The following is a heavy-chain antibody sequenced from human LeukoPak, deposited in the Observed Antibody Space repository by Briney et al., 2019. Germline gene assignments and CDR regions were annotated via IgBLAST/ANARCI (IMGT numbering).Heavy chain of an antibody. CDR3: AKDKALGYCSAGSCLYLDY. CDR2: ISGDGGNT. J-gene: IGHJ4*02. CDR1: GFTFYDYA. Sequence: GGSLRLSCAASGFTFYDYAIHWVRQAPGKGLEWVSLISGDGGNTYYADSVKGRFTLSRDNSKNSLYLQMNSLRSEDTAFYYCAKDKALGYCSAGSCLYLDYWGQGTLVTVSS. D-gene: IGHD2-15*01. V-gene: IGHV3-43*02.